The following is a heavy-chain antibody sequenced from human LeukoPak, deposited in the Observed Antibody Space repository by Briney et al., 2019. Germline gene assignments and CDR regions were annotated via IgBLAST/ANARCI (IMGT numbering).Heavy chain of an antibody. J-gene: IGHJ4*02. CDR3: ARDILTKQVYSGYDN. CDR1: GFTFSGYG. V-gene: IGHV3-30*03. Sequence: PGRSLRLSCAASGFTFSGYGMHWVRRAPGKGLEWVAVISYDGRTKYYADSVKGRFTISRDNAKNSLYLQMNSLRDEDTAVYYCARDILTKQVYSGYDNWGQGTLVTVSS. CDR2: ISYDGRTK. D-gene: IGHD5-12*01.